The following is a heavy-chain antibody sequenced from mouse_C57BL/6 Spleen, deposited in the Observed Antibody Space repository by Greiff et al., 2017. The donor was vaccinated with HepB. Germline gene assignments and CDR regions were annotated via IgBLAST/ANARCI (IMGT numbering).Heavy chain of an antibody. V-gene: IGHV1-52*01. CDR3: ARWNYYDLRYFDV. CDR2: IDPSDSET. D-gene: IGHD2-4*01. J-gene: IGHJ1*03. Sequence: VQLQQPGAELVRPGSSVKLSCKASGYTFTSYWMHWVKQRPIQGLEWIGNIDPSDSETHYNQKFKDKATLTVDKSSSTAYMQLSSPTSEDSAVYYCARWNYYDLRYFDVWGTGTTVTVSS. CDR1: GYTFTSYW.